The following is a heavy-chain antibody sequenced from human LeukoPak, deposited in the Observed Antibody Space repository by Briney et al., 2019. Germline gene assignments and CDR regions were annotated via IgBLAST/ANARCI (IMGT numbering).Heavy chain of an antibody. CDR1: GFTFSGYY. V-gene: IGHV3-7*05. Sequence: GGSLRLSCAASGFTFSGYYMSWIRQAPGKGLEWVANMNQSGSERYYADSVKGRFTISRDNAKNSLYLQMNSLRAEDTAVYYFTRERVYSRYYYDFWGQGTLVTVSS. D-gene: IGHD6-13*01. J-gene: IGHJ4*02. CDR2: MNQSGSER. CDR3: TRERVYSRYYYDF.